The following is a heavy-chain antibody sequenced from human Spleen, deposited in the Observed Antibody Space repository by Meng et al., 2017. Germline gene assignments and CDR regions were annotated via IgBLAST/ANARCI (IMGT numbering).Heavy chain of an antibody. CDR3: ARDASLYYFGSGNFLGAFDI. D-gene: IGHD3-10*01. Sequence: GESLKISCAASGFTFSTYAMSWVRQAPGKGLKWVSVLYSGGRTYYADSVKGRFTISRDNSKNTLYLQMNSLTADDTALYYCARDASLYYFGSGNFLGAFDIWGQGTMVTVSS. J-gene: IGHJ3*02. V-gene: IGHV3-66*02. CDR1: GFTFSTYA. CDR2: LYSGGRT.